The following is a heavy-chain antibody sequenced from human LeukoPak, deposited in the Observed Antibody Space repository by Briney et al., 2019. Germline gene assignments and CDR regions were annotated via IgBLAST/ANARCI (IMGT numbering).Heavy chain of an antibody. CDR2: IKQDGSEK. Sequence: GGSLRLSCAASGFTFSSYWMSWVRQAPGKGLEWVANIKQDGSEKYYVDSVKGRFTISRDNAKNSLYLQMNSLRAEDTAVYYCARALVGYCSSTSCYDLGYWGQGTLVTVSS. V-gene: IGHV3-7*01. CDR1: GFTFSSYW. J-gene: IGHJ4*02. D-gene: IGHD2-2*03. CDR3: ARALVGYCSSTSCYDLGY.